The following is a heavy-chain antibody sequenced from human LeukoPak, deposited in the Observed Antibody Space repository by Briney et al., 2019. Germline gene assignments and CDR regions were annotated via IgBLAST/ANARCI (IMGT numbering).Heavy chain of an antibody. J-gene: IGHJ4*02. Sequence: PSETLSLTCTVSGGSISSGGYYWSWIRQPAGKGLEWIGRIYTSGSTKYNPSLKSRVTMSVDTSKNQFSLKLSSVTAADTAVYYCARVGPNIAAASLDYWGQGTLVTVSS. V-gene: IGHV4-61*02. CDR2: IYTSGST. CDR3: ARVGPNIAAASLDY. D-gene: IGHD6-13*01. CDR1: GGSISSGGYY.